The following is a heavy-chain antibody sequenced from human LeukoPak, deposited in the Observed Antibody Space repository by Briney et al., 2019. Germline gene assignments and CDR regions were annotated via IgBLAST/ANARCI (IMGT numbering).Heavy chain of an antibody. D-gene: IGHD2-2*02. CDR3: ARVYCSSTSCYTNYYYYSMDV. V-gene: IGHV3-23*01. CDR2: ISGSGGST. J-gene: IGHJ6*02. Sequence: GGSLRLSCAASGFTFSSYAMSWVRQAPGKGLEWVSAISGSGGSTYYADSVKGRFTISRDNSKNTLYLQMNSLRAEDTAVYYCARVYCSSTSCYTNYYYYSMDVWGQGTTVTVSS. CDR1: GFTFSSYA.